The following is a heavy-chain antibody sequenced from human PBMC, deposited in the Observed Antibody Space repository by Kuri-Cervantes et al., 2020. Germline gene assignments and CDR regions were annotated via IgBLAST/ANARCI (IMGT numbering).Heavy chain of an antibody. V-gene: IGHV1-69*05. J-gene: IGHJ5*02. CDR3: ARDAVTMDGAWFDP. CDR2: IIPILGTT. CDR1: GGTFNNYG. D-gene: IGHD3-10*01. Sequence: ASVKVSCKASGGTFNNYGISWVRQAPGQGLEWMGGIIPILGTTNYAQKFQGRLTITTDESTSTTYMELSSLRSEDTAVYYCARDAVTMDGAWFDPWGQGTLVTVSS.